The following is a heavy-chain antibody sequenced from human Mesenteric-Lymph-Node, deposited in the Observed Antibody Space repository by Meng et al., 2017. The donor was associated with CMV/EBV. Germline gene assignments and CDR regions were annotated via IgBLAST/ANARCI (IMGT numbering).Heavy chain of an antibody. Sequence: GESLKISCAASGFTVSSNYMSWVRQAPGKGLEWVSVIYSGGITYYADSVKGRFTISRDNSKKTLFLQMNSLRTEDTAVYYCAPSWGGNNWYFDYWGQGTLVTVSS. J-gene: IGHJ4*02. CDR3: APSWGGNNWYFDY. CDR1: GFTVSSNY. CDR2: IYSGGIT. D-gene: IGHD1-1*01. V-gene: IGHV3-53*05.